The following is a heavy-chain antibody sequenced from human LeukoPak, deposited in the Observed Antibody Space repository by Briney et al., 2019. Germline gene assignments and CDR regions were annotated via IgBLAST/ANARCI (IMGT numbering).Heavy chain of an antibody. Sequence: GASVKVSCKASGYTFTGYYMHWVRQAPGQGLEWMGWINPNSGGTNYAQKLQGRVTMTRDTSISTAYMELSRLRSDDTAVYYCGGERIAAAGFNFECWGQLTPVSVS. CDR1: GYTFTGYY. CDR2: INPNSGGT. CDR3: GGERIAAAGFNFEC. J-gene: IGHJ4*02. D-gene: IGHD6-13*01. V-gene: IGHV1-2*02.